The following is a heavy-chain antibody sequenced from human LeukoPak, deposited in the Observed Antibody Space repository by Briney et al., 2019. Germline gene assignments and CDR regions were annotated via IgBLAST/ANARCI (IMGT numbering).Heavy chain of an antibody. Sequence: GGSLRLSCAASGFTFSSYAMSWVRQAPGKGLGWVSAISGSGGSTYYADSVKGRFTISRDNSKNTLYLQMNSLRAEDTAVYYCAKDRSLYYDFWSGYYYFDYWGQGTLVTVSS. D-gene: IGHD3-3*01. CDR2: ISGSGGST. CDR3: AKDRSLYYDFWSGYYYFDY. V-gene: IGHV3-23*01. J-gene: IGHJ4*02. CDR1: GFTFSSYA.